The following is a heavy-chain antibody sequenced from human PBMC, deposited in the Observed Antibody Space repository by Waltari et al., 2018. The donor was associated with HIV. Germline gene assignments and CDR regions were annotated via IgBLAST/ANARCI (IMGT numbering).Heavy chain of an antibody. Sequence: QVQLVESGGGVVQPGRSLRLSCAASGFTFSSYVMHWVRQAPGKGLEWVAVIWYDGSNKYYADSVKGRFTISRDNSKNTLYLQMNSLRAEDTAVYYCARDLGNDGYGMDVWGQGTTVTVSS. J-gene: IGHJ6*02. D-gene: IGHD1-1*01. CDR3: ARDLGNDGYGMDV. CDR1: GFTFSSYV. CDR2: IWYDGSNK. V-gene: IGHV3-33*01.